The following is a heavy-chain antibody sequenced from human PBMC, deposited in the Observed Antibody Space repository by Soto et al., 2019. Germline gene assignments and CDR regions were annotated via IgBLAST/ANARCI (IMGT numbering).Heavy chain of an antibody. CDR3: ARGIGVVGRQLYLDS. J-gene: IGHJ4*02. D-gene: IGHD3-3*01. V-gene: IGHV4-30-2*01. Sequence: QLQLQESGSGLVKPSQTLSLTCAVSGGSISSVDHSWSWIRQPPGKGLEWVGYIFHSANTYYNPSLKSRVTISVDRSKNHVSLRLSAVTAADTAVYYCARGIGVVGRQLYLDSWGQGTRVTVSS. CDR1: GGSISSVDHS. CDR2: IFHSANT.